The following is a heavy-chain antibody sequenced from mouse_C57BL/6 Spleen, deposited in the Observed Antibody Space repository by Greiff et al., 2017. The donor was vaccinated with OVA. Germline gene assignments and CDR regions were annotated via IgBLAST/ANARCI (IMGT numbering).Heavy chain of an antibody. CDR3: ARGGYAMDY. Sequence: QVQLQQPGAELVRPGSSVKLSCKASGYTFTSYWMDWVKQRPGQGLEWIGNIYPSDSETHYTQKFKDKATLTVDKSSSTAYMQLSSLTSEDSAVYYCARGGYAMDYWGQGTSVTVSS. CDR2: IYPSDSET. V-gene: IGHV1-61*01. J-gene: IGHJ4*01. CDR1: GYTFTSYW.